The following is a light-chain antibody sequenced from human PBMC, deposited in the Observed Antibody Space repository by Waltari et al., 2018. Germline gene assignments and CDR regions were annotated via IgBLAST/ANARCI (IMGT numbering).Light chain of an antibody. CDR2: NNH. V-gene: IGLV1-44*01. J-gene: IGLJ2*01. CDR3: GTWDDSLNGVV. Sequence: QSVLAQPPSASETPGQTVTISCSGSASNIGGNTVHWYQQFPGTAPRLILYNNHERSSGVPGRFSGSKSGTSASLAISGLQSEDEAQYFCGTWDDSLNGVVFGGGTKLTVL. CDR1: ASNIGGNT.